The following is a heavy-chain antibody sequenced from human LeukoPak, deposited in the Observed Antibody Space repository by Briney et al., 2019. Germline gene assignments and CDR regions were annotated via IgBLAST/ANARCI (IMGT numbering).Heavy chain of an antibody. V-gene: IGHV3-30-3*01. CDR2: ISYDGSNK. Sequence: GRSLRLSCAASGFTFSSYAMHWVRQAPGKGLEWVAVISYDGSNKYYADSGKGRFTISRDNSKNTLYLQMNRLRAEDTAVYYCARGRIAAGPYYYYYMDVWGKGTTVTVSS. CDR1: GFTFSSYA. CDR3: ARGRIAAGPYYYYYMDV. D-gene: IGHD6-6*01. J-gene: IGHJ6*03.